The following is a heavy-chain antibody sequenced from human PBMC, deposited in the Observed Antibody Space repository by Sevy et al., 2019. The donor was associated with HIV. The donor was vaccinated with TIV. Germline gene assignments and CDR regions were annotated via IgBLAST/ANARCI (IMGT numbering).Heavy chain of an antibody. V-gene: IGHV3-11*06. Sequence: GGSLRLSCAASGFTFSDYYMSWIRQAPGKGLEWVSYISSTSSYTMYADSVKGRFTISRDNAKNSLYLQMNSLRAEDTAVYYSARDLDIVVVVAARDCALDIWGQGTMVTVSS. J-gene: IGHJ3*02. D-gene: IGHD2-15*01. CDR2: ISSTSSYT. CDR3: ARDLDIVVVVAARDCALDI. CDR1: GFTFSDYY.